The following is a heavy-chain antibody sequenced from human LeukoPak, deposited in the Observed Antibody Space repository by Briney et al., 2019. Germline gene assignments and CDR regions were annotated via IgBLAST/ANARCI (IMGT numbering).Heavy chain of an antibody. CDR1: GYTFTDYY. V-gene: IGHV1-2*02. J-gene: IGHJ3*02. D-gene: IGHD5-18*01. CDR2: SNPNSCCT. CDR3: ARGDTAMGFDAFDI. Sequence: ASVKVSCNASGYTFTDYYIHWVRQAPGQGLEWMGGSNPNSCCTKYAQKFQGRVTMTRDTSISTAYMELSRLRSDDTAVHYCARGDTAMGFDAFDIWGQGTMVTVSS.